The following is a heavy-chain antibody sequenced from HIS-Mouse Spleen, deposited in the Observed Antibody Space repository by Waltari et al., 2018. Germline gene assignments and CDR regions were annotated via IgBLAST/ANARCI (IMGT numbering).Heavy chain of an antibody. V-gene: IGHV4-39*07. CDR1: GGSISSSSYY. D-gene: IGHD6-13*01. Sequence: QLQLQESGPGLVKPSETLSLTCTVSGGSISSSSYYWGWIRQPPGKGLEWIGSINYSGRTYDNPSLKRRVTISVDTSKNQFSLKLSSVTAADTAVYYCAREIPYSSSWYDWYFDLWGRGTLVTVSS. CDR2: INYSGRT. J-gene: IGHJ2*01. CDR3: AREIPYSSSWYDWYFDL.